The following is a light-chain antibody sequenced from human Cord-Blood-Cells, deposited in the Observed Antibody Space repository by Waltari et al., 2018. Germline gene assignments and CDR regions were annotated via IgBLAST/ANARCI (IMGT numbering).Light chain of an antibody. CDR2: GAS. CDR1: QSFSSN. Sequence: EIVMTQSPATLSVSPGERATLSCRARQSFSSNLAWYQQKPGQAPSLPIYGASTRATGTPARFSGSGSGPEFALTIRSLQSEDFAVYYCQQYNNWPPLTFGGGTKVEIK. J-gene: IGKJ4*01. V-gene: IGKV3-15*01. CDR3: QQYNNWPPLT.